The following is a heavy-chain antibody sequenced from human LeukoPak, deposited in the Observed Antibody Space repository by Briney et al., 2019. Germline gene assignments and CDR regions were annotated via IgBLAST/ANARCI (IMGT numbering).Heavy chain of an antibody. D-gene: IGHD2-8*02. Sequence: PGGCLRLSCAASGFTFRNYGMHWVRQATGKGLEWVSFIWSDGNNRFYADSVKGRFTISRDNSKNMLYLQMDTLRAEDTALYYCAKDPGASVSGFYMDVWGKGTTVIVYS. CDR2: IWSDGNNR. CDR1: GFTFRNYG. J-gene: IGHJ6*03. V-gene: IGHV3-30*02. CDR3: AKDPGASVSGFYMDV.